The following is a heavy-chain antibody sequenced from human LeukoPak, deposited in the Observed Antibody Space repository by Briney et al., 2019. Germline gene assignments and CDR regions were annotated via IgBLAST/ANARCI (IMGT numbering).Heavy chain of an antibody. V-gene: IGHV1-69*13. D-gene: IGHD3-10*01. Sequence: SVKVSCKASGGTFSSYAISWVRQAPGQGLEWMGGIIPIFGTANYAQKFQGRVTITADESTSTAYMELSSLRSEDTAVYYCARKGYYGSGSYVDYWGQGTLVTVSS. J-gene: IGHJ4*02. CDR2: IIPIFGTA. CDR3: ARKGYYGSGSYVDY. CDR1: GGTFSSYA.